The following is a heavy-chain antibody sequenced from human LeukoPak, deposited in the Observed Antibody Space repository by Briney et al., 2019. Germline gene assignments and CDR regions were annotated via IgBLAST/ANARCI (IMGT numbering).Heavy chain of an antibody. V-gene: IGHV1-2*02. Sequence: ASVKVSCKASGYTFTGYYMHWVRQAPGQGLEWMGWINPNSGGINYAQKFQGRVTMTRDTSISTAYMELSRLRSDDTAVYYCARRESDDSSGYYYYWGQGTLVTVSS. CDR3: ARRESDDSSGYYYY. J-gene: IGHJ4*02. D-gene: IGHD3-22*01. CDR1: GYTFTGYY. CDR2: INPNSGGI.